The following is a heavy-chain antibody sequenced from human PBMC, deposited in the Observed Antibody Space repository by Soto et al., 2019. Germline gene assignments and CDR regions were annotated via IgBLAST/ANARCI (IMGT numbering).Heavy chain of an antibody. CDR2: IGGGDDDR. V-gene: IGHV3-23*01. CDR3: AKDREDHNSVWAAFDV. Sequence: TGGSLRLSCATSGFTFRHFAMSWVRQAPGKGLEWVSSIGGGDDDRFYSDAVKGRFTITRDNGNSIVYLQMHSLRAEDTAQYFCAKDREDHNSVWAAFDVWGQGTVVTVS. D-gene: IGHD1-1*01. CDR1: GFTFRHFA. J-gene: IGHJ3*01.